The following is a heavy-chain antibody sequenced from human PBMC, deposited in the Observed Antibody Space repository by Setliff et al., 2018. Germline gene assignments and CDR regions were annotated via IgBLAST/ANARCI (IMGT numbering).Heavy chain of an antibody. Sequence: RASVKVSCKASGYTFTRYAMNWVRQAPGQGLEWMGWINTNTGNPTYAQGFTGRFVFSLDTSVSTAYLQISSLKAEDTAVYYCARDSSGWSGFSRLVGVYYYYMDVWGIGTTVTVSS. CDR3: ARDSSGWSGFSRLVGVYYYYMDV. CDR1: GYTFTRYA. J-gene: IGHJ6*03. V-gene: IGHV7-4-1*02. CDR2: INTNTGNP. D-gene: IGHD6-19*01.